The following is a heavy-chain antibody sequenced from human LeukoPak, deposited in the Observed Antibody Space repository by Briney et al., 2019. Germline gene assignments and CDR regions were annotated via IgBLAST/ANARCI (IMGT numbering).Heavy chain of an antibody. CDR1: GGSISSYH. CDR3: ARQDILTGSDYYYYYGMDV. J-gene: IGHJ6*02. V-gene: IGHV4-59*08. Sequence: SETLSLTCTVSGGSISSYHWSWIRQPPGKGLEWIGYIYYSGSTNYNPSLKSRVTISVDTSKNQFSLKLSSVTAADTAVYYCARQDILTGSDYYYYYGMDVWGQGTTVTVSS. D-gene: IGHD3-9*01. CDR2: IYYSGST.